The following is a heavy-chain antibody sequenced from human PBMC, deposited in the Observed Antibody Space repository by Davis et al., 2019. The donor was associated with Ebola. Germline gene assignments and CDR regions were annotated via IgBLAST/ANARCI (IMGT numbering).Heavy chain of an antibody. V-gene: IGHV4-39*07. CDR3: AISRKRGQLVEGRGYYYYYGMDV. Sequence: MPSETLSLTCTVSGGSISSSSYYWGWIRQPPGKGLEWIGSIYYSGSTYYNPSLKSRVTISVDTSKNQFSLKLSSVTAADTAVYYCAISRKRGQLVEGRGYYYYYGMDVWGQGTTVTVSS. CDR2: IYYSGST. J-gene: IGHJ6*02. D-gene: IGHD6-6*01. CDR1: GGSISSSSYY.